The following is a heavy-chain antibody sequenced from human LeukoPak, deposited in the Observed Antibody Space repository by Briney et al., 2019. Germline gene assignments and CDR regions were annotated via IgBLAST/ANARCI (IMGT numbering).Heavy chain of an antibody. CDR3: AIWSLSDKYSRQYYYMDV. CDR2: IILIYGTP. V-gene: IGHV1-69*13. D-gene: IGHD4-11*01. CDR1: GGTFSSYA. Sequence: AAVKVSFKASGGTFSSYAFCLVRQAHGQGLEWMGGIILIYGTPNYAQKFQGRVTITADESTSTAYMELSSLRSEDTAVYYCAIWSLSDKYSRQYYYMDVWGKGTTVTISS. J-gene: IGHJ6*03.